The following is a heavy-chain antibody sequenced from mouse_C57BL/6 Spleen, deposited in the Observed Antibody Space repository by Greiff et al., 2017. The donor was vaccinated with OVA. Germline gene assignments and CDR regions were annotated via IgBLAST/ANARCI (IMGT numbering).Heavy chain of an antibody. CDR1: GFTFSDYG. D-gene: IGHD1-1*01. Sequence: EVKLVESGGGLVKPGGSLKLSCAASGFTFSDYGMHWVRQAPEKGLEWVAYISSGSSTIYYADTVKGRFTISRDNAKNTLFLQMTSLRSEDTAMYYCARSLLLRYWYFDVWGTGTTVTVSS. CDR3: ARSLLLRYWYFDV. J-gene: IGHJ1*03. CDR2: ISSGSSTI. V-gene: IGHV5-17*01.